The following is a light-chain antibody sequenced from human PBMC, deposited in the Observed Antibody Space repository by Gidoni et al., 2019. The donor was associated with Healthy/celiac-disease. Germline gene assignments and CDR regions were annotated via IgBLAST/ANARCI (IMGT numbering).Light chain of an antibody. J-gene: IGKJ5*01. Sequence: DIQMTQSPSSLSASVGDRVTITCRASQSIRSYLNWYQQKPGKAPKLLIYAASSLQSGVPSRFSGSGSGTDFTLIISSLQPEDFATYYCQQSYSTSITFGQGTRLEIK. CDR2: AAS. CDR3: QQSYSTSIT. V-gene: IGKV1-39*01. CDR1: QSIRSY.